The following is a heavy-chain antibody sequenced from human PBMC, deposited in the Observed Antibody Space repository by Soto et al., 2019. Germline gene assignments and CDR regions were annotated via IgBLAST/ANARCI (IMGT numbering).Heavy chain of an antibody. J-gene: IGHJ4*02. D-gene: IGHD1-20*01. Sequence: SETLSLTCTVSGGSISSYYWSWIRQPPGKGLEWIGYIYYSGSTNYNPSLKSRVTISVDTSKNQFSLKLSSVTAADTAVYYCARDNNWNLDYWGQGTLVTVSS. CDR3: ARDNNWNLDY. V-gene: IGHV4-59*01. CDR2: IYYSGST. CDR1: GGSISSYY.